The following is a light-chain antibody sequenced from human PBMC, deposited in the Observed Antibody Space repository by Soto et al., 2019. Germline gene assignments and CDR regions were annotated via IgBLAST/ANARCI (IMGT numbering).Light chain of an antibody. CDR2: EVS. CDR1: SSDVGGYNY. J-gene: IGLJ3*02. Sequence: QYALTQPASVSGSPGQSITISCTGTSSDVGGYNYVSWYQQHPGKAPKLMIYEVSNRPSGVSNRFSGSKSGNTASLTISGLQAEDEADYYCSSYTTRSTHWVFGGGTKLTVL. CDR3: SSYTTRSTHWV. V-gene: IGLV2-14*01.